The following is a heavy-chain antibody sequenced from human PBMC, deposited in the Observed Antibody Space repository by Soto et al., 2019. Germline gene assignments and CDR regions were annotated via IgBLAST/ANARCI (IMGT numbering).Heavy chain of an antibody. CDR3: ARDDPIAVAGTDYYYYGMDV. V-gene: IGHV1-18*01. CDR1: GYTFTSYG. J-gene: IGHJ6*02. D-gene: IGHD6-19*01. Sequence: QVQLVQSGAEVKKPGASVKVSCKASGYTFTSYGISWVRQAPGQGLEWMGWISAYNGNTNYAQKLQGRVTMTTDTSTSTAYMELRSLRYDDTAVYYCARDDPIAVAGTDYYYYGMDVWGQGTTVTVSS. CDR2: ISAYNGNT.